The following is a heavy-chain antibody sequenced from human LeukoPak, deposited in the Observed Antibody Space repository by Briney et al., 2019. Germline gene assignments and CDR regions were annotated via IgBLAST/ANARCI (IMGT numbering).Heavy chain of an antibody. D-gene: IGHD2-2*01. CDR2: IYYSGST. V-gene: IGHV4-39*01. CDR3: ARLMGYCSSTSCRNWFDP. J-gene: IGHJ5*02. CDR1: GGSISSSSYY. Sequence: ASETLSLTCTVSGGSISSSSYYWGWIRQPPGKGLEWIGSIYYSGSTYYNPSLKSRVTISVDTSKNQFFLKLSSVTAADTAVYYCARLMGYCSSTSCRNWFDPSGQGTLVTVSS.